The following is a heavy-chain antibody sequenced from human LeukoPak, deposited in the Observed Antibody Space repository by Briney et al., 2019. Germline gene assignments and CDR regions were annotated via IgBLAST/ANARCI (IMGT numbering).Heavy chain of an antibody. J-gene: IGHJ3*02. CDR2: IKPSGGDT. CDR1: GYTFTDYN. CDR3: ARVRDGYNDAYDI. V-gene: IGHV1-46*01. Sequence: GASVTVSFKTSGYTFTDYNLHWVRQAPGQRLEWMGIIKPSGGDTSYAQTFQGRVFMTRDTATSTVYMELSSLKSEDTAVYYCARVRDGYNDAYDIWGQGTMVTVSS. D-gene: IGHD5-24*01.